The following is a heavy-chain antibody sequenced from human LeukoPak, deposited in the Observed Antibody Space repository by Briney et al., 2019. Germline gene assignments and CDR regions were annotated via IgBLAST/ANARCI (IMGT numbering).Heavy chain of an antibody. J-gene: IGHJ3*02. D-gene: IGHD3-16*01. CDR2: ISSNGGST. CDR3: ARETRRGDAFDI. Sequence: PGGSLKLSCAASGFTFSNYAMHWVRQAPGKRLEYVSAISSNGGSTYYANSVKGRFTISRDKSKNTVYLKMGSLRAEDMAVYYCARETRRGDAFDIWGQRTMVTVSS. V-gene: IGHV3-64*01. CDR1: GFTFSNYA.